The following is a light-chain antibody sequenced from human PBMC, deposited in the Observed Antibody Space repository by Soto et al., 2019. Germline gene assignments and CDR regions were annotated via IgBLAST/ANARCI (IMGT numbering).Light chain of an antibody. CDR1: QSISSY. CDR3: QQSYSTPVT. V-gene: IGKV1-39*01. J-gene: IGKJ3*01. Sequence: DIKITQSPSSLSASVGDIVTITCRASQSISSYLNWYQQKPGKAPKVLIYAASNLQSGVPSRFSGSGSGTDFTLTISSLQPEDFATYYCQQSYSTPVTFGPGTKVDIK. CDR2: AAS.